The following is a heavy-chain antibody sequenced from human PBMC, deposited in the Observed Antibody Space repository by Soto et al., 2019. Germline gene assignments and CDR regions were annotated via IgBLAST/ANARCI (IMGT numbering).Heavy chain of an antibody. J-gene: IGHJ4*02. CDR3: ARGRGLRLLRLRELSLFSYFDY. CDR1: GGSFSGYY. Sequence: SATRSITCAVYGGSFSGYYWSWIRQPPGKGLEWIGEINHSGSTNYNPSLKSRVTISVDTSKNQFSLKLSSVTAADTAVYYCARGRGLRLLRLRELSLFSYFDYWGQGTLVTVSS. CDR2: INHSGST. V-gene: IGHV4-34*01. D-gene: IGHD3-16*02.